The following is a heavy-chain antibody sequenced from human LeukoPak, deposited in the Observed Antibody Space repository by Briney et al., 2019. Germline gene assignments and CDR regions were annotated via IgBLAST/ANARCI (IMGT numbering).Heavy chain of an antibody. CDR3: ARDQGPPKYYYYDSSGYTIDY. CDR2: INTNTGNP. V-gene: IGHV7-4-1*02. D-gene: IGHD3-22*01. Sequence: ASVKVSCKASGYTFTSYAMNWVRQAPGQGLEWMGWINTNTGNPTYAQGFTGRFVFSLDTSVSTAYLQISSLKAEDTAVYYCARDQGPPKYYYYDSSGYTIDYWGQGTLVTVSS. CDR1: GYTFTSYA. J-gene: IGHJ4*02.